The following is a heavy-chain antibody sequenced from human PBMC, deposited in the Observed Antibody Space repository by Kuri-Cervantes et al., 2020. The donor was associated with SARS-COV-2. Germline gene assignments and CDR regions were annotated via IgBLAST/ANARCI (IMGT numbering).Heavy chain of an antibody. D-gene: IGHD1-14*01. CDR3: AKNPFPEVGNTGWAFDI. CDR1: GGSISTTNYY. Sequence: ESLKISCAVSGGSISTTNYYWAWIRQPPGKGPEWIASIYYTGSTSYEPSLKTRATISLDTSKNQFSLNLRSVTAADTAVYFCAKNPFPEVGNTGWAFDIWGQGTVVTVSS. V-gene: IGHV4-39*07. J-gene: IGHJ3*02. CDR2: IYYTGST.